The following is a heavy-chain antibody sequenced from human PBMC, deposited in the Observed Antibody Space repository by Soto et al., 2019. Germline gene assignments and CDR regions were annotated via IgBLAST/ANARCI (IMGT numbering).Heavy chain of an antibody. CDR2: LHSGGDT. CDR3: ARDGPYYYASRMDG. J-gene: IGHJ6*02. CDR1: GIPVSSNY. D-gene: IGHD3-10*01. V-gene: IGHV3-53*04. Sequence: EVQLVESGGGLVQPGGSLRLSCVASGIPVSSNYMTWVRQAPGKGLEWVSVLHSGGDTYYANSVKGRFTISRHDSTNTLFLQMNSLTAEDTAMYYCARDGPYYYASRMDGWGQGTTVTVSS.